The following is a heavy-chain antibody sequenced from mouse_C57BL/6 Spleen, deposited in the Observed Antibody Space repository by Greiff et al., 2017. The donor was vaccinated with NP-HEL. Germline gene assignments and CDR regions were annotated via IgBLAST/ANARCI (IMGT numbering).Heavy chain of an antibody. D-gene: IGHD1-1*01. CDR1: GFSLTSYG. Sequence: VQLQQSGPGLVAPSQSLSITCTVSGFSLTSYGVHWVRQPPGKGLEWLVVIWSDGSTTYNSALKSRLSISKDNSKSQVFLKMNSLQTDDTAMYYCARMRGSTYAMDYWGQGTSVTVSS. V-gene: IGHV2-6*03. J-gene: IGHJ4*01. CDR3: ARMRGSTYAMDY. CDR2: IWSDGST.